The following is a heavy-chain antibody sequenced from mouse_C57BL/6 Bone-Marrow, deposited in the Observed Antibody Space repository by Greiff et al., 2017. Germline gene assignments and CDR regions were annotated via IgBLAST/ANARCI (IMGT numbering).Heavy chain of an antibody. V-gene: IGHV1-39*01. D-gene: IGHD1-1*01. Sequence: VHVKQSGPELVKPGASVKISCKASGYSFTDYNMNWVKQSNGKSLEWIGVINPNYGTTSYNQKFKGKATLTVDQSSSTAYMQLNSLTSEDSAVYYCARGDYGSTSWYFDVWGTGTTVTLSS. CDR3: ARGDYGSTSWYFDV. CDR2: INPNYGTT. J-gene: IGHJ1*03. CDR1: GYSFTDYN.